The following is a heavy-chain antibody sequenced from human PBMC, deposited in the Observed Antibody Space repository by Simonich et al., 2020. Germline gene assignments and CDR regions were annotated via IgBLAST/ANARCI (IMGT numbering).Heavy chain of an antibody. CDR3: ARGPRWTGDDAFDI. Sequence: QVQLVQSGAEVKKPGASVKVSCKASGYTFTGYYMHWVRQAPGQGLEWMGWINPDMGGKNYAQKFQGRVPMTRDTSISTAYMELSRRRSDDTAVYYCARGPRWTGDDAFDIWGQGTMVTVSS. J-gene: IGHJ3*02. CDR1: GYTFTGYY. CDR2: INPDMGGK. V-gene: IGHV1-2*02. D-gene: IGHD7-27*01.